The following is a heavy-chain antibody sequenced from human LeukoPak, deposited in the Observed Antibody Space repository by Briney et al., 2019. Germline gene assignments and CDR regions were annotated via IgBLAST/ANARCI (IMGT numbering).Heavy chain of an antibody. Sequence: SETLPLTCTVSGVSISSGGYYWSWIRQHPGKGLEWIGYIYYSGSTYHNPSLKRRVTISVDTSKNQFSLKLSSVTAADTAVYYCARGSYYGSGSDYWGKEHWSTVSS. D-gene: IGHD3-10*01. J-gene: IGHJ4*01. V-gene: IGHV4-31*03. CDR1: GVSISSGGYY. CDR3: ARGSYYGSGSDY. CDR2: IYYSGST.